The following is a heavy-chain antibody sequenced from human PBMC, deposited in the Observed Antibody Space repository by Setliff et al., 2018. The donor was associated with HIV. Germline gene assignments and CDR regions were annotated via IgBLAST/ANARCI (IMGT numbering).Heavy chain of an antibody. CDR3: ARWGSGTSYYYYGMDV. CDR1: GGSISNSRYY. V-gene: IGHV4-39*07. J-gene: IGHJ6*02. CDR2: IYHSGNT. D-gene: IGHD3-10*01. Sequence: SETLSLTCTVSGGSISNSRYYWGWIRQPPGKGLEWIGSIYHSGNTYYMPSLQSRVTISVDTSKNQFSLKLSSVTAADTAVYYCARWGSGTSYYYYGMDVWGQGTTVTVSS.